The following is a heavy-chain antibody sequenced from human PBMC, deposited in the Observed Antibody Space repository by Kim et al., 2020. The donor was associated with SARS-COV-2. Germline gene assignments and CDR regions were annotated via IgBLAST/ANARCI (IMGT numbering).Heavy chain of an antibody. CDR2: IYPGYSDP. V-gene: IGHV5-51*01. Sequence: GESLKISCKGSGYSFTSYWIGWVRQMPGKGLELMGIIYPGYSDPRYSPSFQGQVTISADKSISTAYLQWSSLKASDTAMYYCARRVSTIVWYFDLWGRGTLVTFSS. J-gene: IGHJ2*01. D-gene: IGHD2-21*01. CDR1: GYSFTSYW. CDR3: ARRVSTIVWYFDL.